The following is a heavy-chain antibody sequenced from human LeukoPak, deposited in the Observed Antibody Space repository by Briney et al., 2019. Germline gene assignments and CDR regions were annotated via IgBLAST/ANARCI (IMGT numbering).Heavy chain of an antibody. CDR2: IQYNGNNQ. D-gene: IGHD3-10*01. V-gene: IGHV3-30*02. Sequence: GGSLRLSCAASGSTFNNYGMHWVRQAPGKGLEWVAFIQYNGNNQYYADSVKGRFTISRDNSKNTLYLQMNSLKGDDTAVYYCAKDSAFYYIDVWGKGTTVIISS. CDR1: GSTFNNYG. J-gene: IGHJ6*03. CDR3: AKDSAFYYIDV.